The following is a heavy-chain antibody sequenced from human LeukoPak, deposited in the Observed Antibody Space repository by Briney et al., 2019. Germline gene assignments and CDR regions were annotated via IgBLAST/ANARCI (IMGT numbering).Heavy chain of an antibody. CDR2: IYYSGST. CDR3: AIPSGSYWLPEYLQH. D-gene: IGHD1-26*01. V-gene: IGHV4-39*01. J-gene: IGHJ1*01. CDR1: GGSISSSSYY. Sequence: SETLSLTCTVSGGSISSSSYYWGWIRQPPGKGLEWIGSIYYSGSTYYNPSLKSRVTISVDTSKNQFSLKLSSVTAADTAVYYCAIPSGSYWLPEYLQHWGQGTLVTVSS.